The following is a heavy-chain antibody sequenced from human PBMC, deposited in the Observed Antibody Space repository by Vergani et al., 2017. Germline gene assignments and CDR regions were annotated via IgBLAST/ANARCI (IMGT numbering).Heavy chain of an antibody. D-gene: IGHD3-9*01. Sequence: QVQLVQSGAEVKKPGSSVQVSCKASGGTFSSYAISWVRQATGQGIEWMGRIIPIFGTATYAQKFQGRVTITAYESTSKAYMELRRLRSEDTTVYYCARAGMISLTGYYMGGWFDPWGQGTLVTVSS. CDR3: ARAGMISLTGYYMGGWFDP. CDR2: IIPIFGTA. J-gene: IGHJ5*02. CDR1: GGTFSSYA. V-gene: IGHV1-69*13.